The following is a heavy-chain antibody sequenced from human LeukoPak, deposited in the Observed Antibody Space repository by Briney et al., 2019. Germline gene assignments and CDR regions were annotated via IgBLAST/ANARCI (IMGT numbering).Heavy chain of an antibody. CDR1: GFTFDDYA. CDR3: AKVSGWYHPIDY. Sequence: GGSLRLSCAASGFTFDDYAMRWVRQAPGKGLEWVSLISGDGGSTYYADSVKGRFTISRDNSKNSLYLQMNSLRTEDTALYYCAKVSGWYHPIDYWGQGTLVTVSS. D-gene: IGHD6-19*01. V-gene: IGHV3-43*02. J-gene: IGHJ4*02. CDR2: ISGDGGST.